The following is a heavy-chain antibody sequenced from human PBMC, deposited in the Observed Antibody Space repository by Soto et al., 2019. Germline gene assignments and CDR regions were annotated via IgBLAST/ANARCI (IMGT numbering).Heavy chain of an antibody. CDR3: AKGSRSSGWYTDY. CDR2: ISGSGGST. Sequence: QSGGSLRLSCAASGFTFSSYAMSWVRQAPGKGLEWVSDISGSGGSTYYADSVKGRFTISRDNSENTVYLQMNSLRAEDTAVYYCAKGSRSSGWYTDYWGQGTLVTVSS. CDR1: GFTFSSYA. V-gene: IGHV3-23*01. J-gene: IGHJ4*02. D-gene: IGHD6-19*01.